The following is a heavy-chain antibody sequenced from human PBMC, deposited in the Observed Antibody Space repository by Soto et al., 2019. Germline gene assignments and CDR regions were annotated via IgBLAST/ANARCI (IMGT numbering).Heavy chain of an antibody. J-gene: IGHJ4*01. D-gene: IGHD1-26*01. CDR2: ISGSGGST. CDR1: GFTFSSYA. V-gene: IGHV3-23*01. CDR3: AKDTVVGALNKYYFDY. Sequence: PGGSLRLSCAASGFTFSSYAMSWIRQAPGKGLEWISAISGSGGSTYYADSAKGRFTISRDNSKNTLYLQMNRLRAEDTAVYYCAKDTVVGALNKYYFDYWGQGTLVTVSS.